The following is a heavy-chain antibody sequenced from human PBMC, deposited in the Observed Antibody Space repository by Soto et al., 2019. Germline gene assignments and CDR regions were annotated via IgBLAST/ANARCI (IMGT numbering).Heavy chain of an antibody. CDR1: GGSISSYY. CDR3: ARDRITMVRGVIITHHYYYGMDV. CDR2: IYYSGST. J-gene: IGHJ6*02. Sequence: PSETLSLTCTVSGGSISSYYWSWIRQPPGKGLEWIGYIYYSGSTNYNPSLKSRVTISVDTSKNQFSLKLSSVTAADTAVYYCARDRITMVRGVIITHHYYYGMDVWGQGTTVTVSS. D-gene: IGHD3-10*01. V-gene: IGHV4-59*01.